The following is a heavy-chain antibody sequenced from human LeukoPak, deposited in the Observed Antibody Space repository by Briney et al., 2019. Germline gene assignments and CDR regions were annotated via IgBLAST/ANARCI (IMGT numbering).Heavy chain of an antibody. Sequence: SVKVSCKASGGTFSSYAISWVRQAPGQGLEWMGRIIPILGIANYAQKFQGRVTITADKSTSTAYMELSSLRSEDTAVYYCARDFAAVAGRDYWGQGTLVTVSS. V-gene: IGHV1-69*04. CDR1: GGTFSSYA. CDR2: IIPILGIA. D-gene: IGHD6-19*01. CDR3: ARDFAAVAGRDY. J-gene: IGHJ4*02.